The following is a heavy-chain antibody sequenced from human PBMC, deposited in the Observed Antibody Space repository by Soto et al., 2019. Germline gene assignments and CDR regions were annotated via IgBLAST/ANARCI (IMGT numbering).Heavy chain of an antibody. J-gene: IGHJ4*02. Sequence: VKVSFKASGGTFSSYAISWVRQAPGQGLEWVGGTIPIFGTANYAQKFQGRVTITADESTSTAYMELSSLRSEDTAVYYCARGASHYDILTGYYWGQGTLVTVSS. CDR3: ARGASHYDILTGYY. V-gene: IGHV1-69*01. CDR2: TIPIFGTA. CDR1: GGTFSSYA. D-gene: IGHD3-9*01.